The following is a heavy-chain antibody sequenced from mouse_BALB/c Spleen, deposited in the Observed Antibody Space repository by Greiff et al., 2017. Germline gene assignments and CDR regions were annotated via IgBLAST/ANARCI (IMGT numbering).Heavy chain of an antibody. Sequence: VQLQQSGAELVRPGSSVKISCKASGYAFSGYWMNWVKQRPGQGLEWIGQIYPGDGDTNYNGKFKGKATLTADKSSSTAYMQLSSLTSEDSAVYFCARNGGQGFAYWGQGTLVTVSA. D-gene: IGHD1-1*02. CDR2: IYPGDGDT. V-gene: IGHV1-80*01. CDR1: GYAFSGYW. J-gene: IGHJ3*01. CDR3: ARNGGQGFAY.